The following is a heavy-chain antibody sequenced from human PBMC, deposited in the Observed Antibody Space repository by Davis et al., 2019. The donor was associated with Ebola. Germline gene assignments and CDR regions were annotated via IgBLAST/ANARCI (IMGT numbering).Heavy chain of an antibody. D-gene: IGHD4-17*01. CDR3: ATVETTVTTGWFDP. V-gene: IGHV4-59*01. J-gene: IGHJ5*02. Sequence: GSLRLSCTVSGGSISSYYWSWIRQPPGKGLEWIGYIYYSGSTNYNPSLKSRVTISVDTSKNQFSLKLSSVTAADTAVYYCATVETTVTTGWFDPWGQGTLVTVSS. CDR1: GGSISSYY. CDR2: IYYSGST.